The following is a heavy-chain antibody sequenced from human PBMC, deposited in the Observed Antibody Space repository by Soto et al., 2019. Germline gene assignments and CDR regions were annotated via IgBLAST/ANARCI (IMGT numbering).Heavy chain of an antibody. J-gene: IGHJ5*02. CDR2: IYTSGST. CDR3: ARGVYTVTTGNWFDP. D-gene: IGHD4-4*01. V-gene: IGHV4-4*07. Sequence: PSETRSRTWTVSGGSISSYYWSWIRQPAGKGLEWIGRIYTSGSTNYNPSLKSRVTMSVDTSKNQFSLKLSSVTAADTAVYYCARGVYTVTTGNWFDPWGQGTLVTVLL. CDR1: GGSISSYY.